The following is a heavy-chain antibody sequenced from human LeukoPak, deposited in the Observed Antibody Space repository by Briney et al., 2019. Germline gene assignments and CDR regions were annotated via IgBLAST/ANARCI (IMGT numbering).Heavy chain of an antibody. J-gene: IGHJ4*02. CDR1: GVSISSYY. V-gene: IGHV4-59*01. Sequence: SETPSLTRTVSGVSISSYYWSWVRQPPGKGLEWVGDIYSSGGTNYKPPLKSRVTISVGTSKNQFSLELSSVPAADTAVYYCARGPQDFCDSSGYYFPVGFDYWGEGALVTVSS. D-gene: IGHD3-22*01. CDR2: IYSSGGT. CDR3: ARGPQDFCDSSGYYFPVGFDY.